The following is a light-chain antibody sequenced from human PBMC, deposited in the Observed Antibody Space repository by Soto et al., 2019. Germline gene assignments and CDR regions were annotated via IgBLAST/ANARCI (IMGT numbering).Light chain of an antibody. J-gene: IGLJ1*01. V-gene: IGLV2-8*01. CDR2: EVS. Sequence: QSALTQPPSASGSLGQSVTIPCTGTSSDVGDYNYVSWYQQHPGKVPKLMIYEVSKRPSGVPDRFSGSKSGNTASLTVSGLQAEDEADYHCSSYAGSGTFVFGTGTKLTVL. CDR3: SSYAGSGTFV. CDR1: SSDVGDYNY.